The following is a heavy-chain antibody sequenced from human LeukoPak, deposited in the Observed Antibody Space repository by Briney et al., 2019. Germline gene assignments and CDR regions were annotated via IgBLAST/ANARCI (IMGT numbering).Heavy chain of an antibody. Sequence: ASETLSLTCTVSGASMSDYYWSWIRQPPGKGLEWIGYIYYTGSTNYNPSLKSRVTMSVDTSKNQISLKLSSVTAADSAVYYCVRRVRYFGQNDYWGQGTLVTASS. D-gene: IGHD3-9*01. CDR1: GASMSDYY. CDR3: VRRVRYFGQNDY. J-gene: IGHJ4*02. V-gene: IGHV4-59*08. CDR2: IYYTGST.